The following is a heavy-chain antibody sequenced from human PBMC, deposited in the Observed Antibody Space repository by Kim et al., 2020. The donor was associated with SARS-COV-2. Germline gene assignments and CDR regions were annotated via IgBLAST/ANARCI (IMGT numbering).Heavy chain of an antibody. CDR3: ARGTYSSGWYGDYYYYGMDV. CDR1: GYTFTSYA. J-gene: IGHJ6*02. D-gene: IGHD6-19*01. V-gene: IGHV1-3*01. Sequence: ASVKVSCKTSGYTFTSYAIHWVRQAPGQRLEWMGWINAGNGDTKYSQKFQGRVTITRDTSASTAYMELSSLRSEDTAVCYCARGTYSSGWYGDYYYYGMDVWGQGTTVTVSS. CDR2: INAGNGDT.